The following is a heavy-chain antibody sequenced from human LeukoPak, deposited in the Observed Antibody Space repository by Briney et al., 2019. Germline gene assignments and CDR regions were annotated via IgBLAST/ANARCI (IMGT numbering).Heavy chain of an antibody. D-gene: IGHD2-2*03. CDR2: ISGSGGST. V-gene: IGHV3-23*01. Sequence: GSLRLSCAASGFSFSSFAMSWVRQAPGKGLEWVSAISGSGGSTYYADSVKGRFTISRDNSEDTLYLQVNSLRAEDTAVYYCAKLPPYRGYCSSTSCLYFDYWGQGTLVTVSS. CDR1: GFSFSSFA. J-gene: IGHJ4*02. CDR3: AKLPPYRGYCSSTSCLYFDY.